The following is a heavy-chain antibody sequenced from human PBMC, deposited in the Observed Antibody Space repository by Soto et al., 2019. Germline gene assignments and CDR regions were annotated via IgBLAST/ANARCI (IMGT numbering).Heavy chain of an antibody. J-gene: IGHJ6*03. CDR2: IYYSGST. CDR1: GGSISSSSYY. CDR3: ARQEYYYYMGV. V-gene: IGHV4-39*01. Sequence: QLQLQESGPGLVKPSETLSLTGTVSGGSISSSSYYWGWIRQPPGKGLEWIGSIYYSGSTYYNPSLKSRVTISVATAKNPFSLKLSSVTAAVTAVYHWARQEYYYYMGVWGKGSTVTV.